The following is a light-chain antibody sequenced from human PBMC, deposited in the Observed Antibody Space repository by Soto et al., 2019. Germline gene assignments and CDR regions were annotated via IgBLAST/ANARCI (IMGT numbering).Light chain of an antibody. V-gene: IGKV3-11*01. Sequence: ESVLTQSPATLSLSPGERATLSCRASQSVGSSFAWYQQKPGQAPRLLIYDASNRATGIPARFSGSGSGTDFTLTISRLEPEDSAIYYCQQRGNWPALTFGRGTKVEIK. CDR3: QQRGNWPALT. J-gene: IGKJ4*01. CDR2: DAS. CDR1: QSVGSS.